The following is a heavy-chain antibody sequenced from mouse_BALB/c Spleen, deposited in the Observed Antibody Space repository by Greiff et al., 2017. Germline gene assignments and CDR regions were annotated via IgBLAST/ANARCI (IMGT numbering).Heavy chain of an antibody. Sequence: EVKLQESGTVLARPGASVKMSCKASGYTFTSYWMHWVKQRPGQGLEWIGAIYPGNSDTSYNQKFKGKAKLTAVTSTSTAYMELSSLTNEDSAVYYWTRGGYYGSSYGFFDYWGQGTTLTVSS. CDR3: TRGGYYGSSYGFFDY. CDR1: GYTFTSYW. J-gene: IGHJ2*01. CDR2: IYPGNSDT. D-gene: IGHD1-1*01. V-gene: IGHV1-5*01.